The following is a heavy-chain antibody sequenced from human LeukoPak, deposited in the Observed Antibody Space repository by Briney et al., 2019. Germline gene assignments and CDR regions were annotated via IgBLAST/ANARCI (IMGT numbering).Heavy chain of an antibody. J-gene: IGHJ3*02. CDR1: GFTFSSYS. D-gene: IGHD6-13*01. V-gene: IGHV3-48*04. CDR3: ARTLPSSIAAVVRGAFDI. CDR2: ISSSSSTI. Sequence: GGSLRLSCAASGFTFSSYSMNWVRQAPGKGLEWVSYISSSSSTIYYADSVKGRFTISRDNAKNSLYLQMNSLRAEDTAVYYCARTLPSSIAAVVRGAFDIWGQGTMVTVSS.